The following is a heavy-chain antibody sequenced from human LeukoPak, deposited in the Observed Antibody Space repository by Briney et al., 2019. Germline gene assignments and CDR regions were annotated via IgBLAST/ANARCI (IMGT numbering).Heavy chain of an antibody. Sequence: GAPVKVSCKASGYTFTSYYMHWVRQAPGQGLEWMGIINPSGGSTSYAQKFQGRVTMTRDMSTSTVYMELSSLRSEDTAVYYCARDLGLGKWELRTEYYFDYWGQGTLVTVSS. CDR1: GYTFTSYY. J-gene: IGHJ4*02. D-gene: IGHD1-26*01. CDR3: ARDLGLGKWELRTEYYFDY. CDR2: INPSGGST. V-gene: IGHV1-46*01.